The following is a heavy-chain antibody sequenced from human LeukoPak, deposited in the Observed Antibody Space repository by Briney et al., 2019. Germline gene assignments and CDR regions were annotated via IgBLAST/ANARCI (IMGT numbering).Heavy chain of an antibody. CDR3: ASLAVAGPWDY. V-gene: IGHV1-69*06. CDR2: IIPIFGTA. Sequence: SVKVSCKASGGTFSSYAISWVRQAPGQGLEWMGGIIPIFGTANYAQKFQGRVTITADKSTSTAYMELSSLRSEATAVYYCASLAVAGPWDYWGQGTLVTVSS. J-gene: IGHJ4*02. D-gene: IGHD6-19*01. CDR1: GGTFSSYA.